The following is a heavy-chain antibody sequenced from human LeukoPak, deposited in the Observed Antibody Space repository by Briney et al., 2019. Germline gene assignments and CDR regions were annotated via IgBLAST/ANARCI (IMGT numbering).Heavy chain of an antibody. CDR1: GGSISSGSYY. CDR2: IYTSGST. V-gene: IGHV4-61*02. J-gene: IGHJ6*03. CDR3: ARLPAYYDILTGYYYYYYMDV. D-gene: IGHD3-9*01. Sequence: SETLSLTCTVSGGSISSGSYYWSWIRQPAGKGLEWIGRIYTSGSTNYNPSLKSRVTISVDTSKNQFSLKLSSVTAADTAVYYCARLPAYYDILTGYYYYYYMDVWGKGTTVTISS.